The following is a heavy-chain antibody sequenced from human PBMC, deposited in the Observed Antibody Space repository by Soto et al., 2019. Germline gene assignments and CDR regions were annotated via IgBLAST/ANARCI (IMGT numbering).Heavy chain of an antibody. CDR1: GFSFSSYG. D-gene: IGHD6-19*01. J-gene: IGHJ4*02. CDR2: ISYDVTNK. V-gene: IGHV3-30*18. CDR3: AKDGRIAVAGTDYFDS. Sequence: QVQLVESGGGVVQPGRSLRLSCAASGFSFSSYGMHWVRQAPGKGLEWVAVISYDVTNKYYADSVQGRFTISRDNSKNTLYLQMNSLGAEDTAVYYCAKDGRIAVAGTDYFDSWGQGTLVTVSS.